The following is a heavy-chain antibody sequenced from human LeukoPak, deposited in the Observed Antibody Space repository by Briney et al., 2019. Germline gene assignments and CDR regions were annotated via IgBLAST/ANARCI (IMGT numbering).Heavy chain of an antibody. CDR1: GFTFSSYA. CDR3: ARDVAARPRWFAP. J-gene: IGHJ5*02. D-gene: IGHD6-6*01. Sequence: GRSLRLSCAASGFTFSSYAMHWVRQAPGKGLEWVSFISSSSNYLYYADSVKGRFTISRDNAKNSLYLQMNSLRAEDTAVYYCARDVAARPRWFAPWGQGTLVTVSS. V-gene: IGHV3-21*01. CDR2: ISSSSNYL.